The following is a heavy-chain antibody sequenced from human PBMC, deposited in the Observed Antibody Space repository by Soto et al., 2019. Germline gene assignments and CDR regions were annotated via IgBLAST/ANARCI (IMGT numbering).Heavy chain of an antibody. Sequence: WTWIRQPPKKGLEWIGYIYHTGTTSYNPSLRSRVTISVDRSRHQFSLKLTSVTAADTAMYYCARRSGQWLDWFDPWGQGTLVTVSS. J-gene: IGHJ5*02. D-gene: IGHD6-19*01. CDR3: ARRSGQWLDWFDP. CDR2: IYHTGTT. V-gene: IGHV4-30-2*01.